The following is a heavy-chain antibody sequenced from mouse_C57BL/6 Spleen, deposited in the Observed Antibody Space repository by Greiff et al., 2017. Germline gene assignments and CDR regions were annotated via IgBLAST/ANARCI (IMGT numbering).Heavy chain of an antibody. Sequence: QVQLQQSGAELARPGASVKMSCKASGYTFTSYTMHWVKQRPGQGLEWIGYITPSSGYTKYNQKFKDKATLTADKSSSTAYMQLSSLTSEDSAVYYCARGDYDARYWYFDVWGTGTTVTVSS. V-gene: IGHV1-4*01. D-gene: IGHD2-4*01. CDR3: ARGDYDARYWYFDV. CDR2: ITPSSGYT. CDR1: GYTFTSYT. J-gene: IGHJ1*03.